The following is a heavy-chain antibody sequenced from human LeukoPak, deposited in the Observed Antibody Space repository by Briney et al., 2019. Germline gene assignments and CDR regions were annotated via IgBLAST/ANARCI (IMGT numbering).Heavy chain of an antibody. J-gene: IGHJ4*02. Sequence: GGSLRLSCAASGFTFSSYAMSWVRQAPENGLEWVSAISGSGGSTYYADSVKGRFTISRDNSKNTLYLQMNSLRAEDTAVYYCAKDQDYGIDYWGQGTLVTVSS. CDR1: GFTFSSYA. V-gene: IGHV3-23*01. CDR2: ISGSGGST. CDR3: AKDQDYGIDY. D-gene: IGHD4-17*01.